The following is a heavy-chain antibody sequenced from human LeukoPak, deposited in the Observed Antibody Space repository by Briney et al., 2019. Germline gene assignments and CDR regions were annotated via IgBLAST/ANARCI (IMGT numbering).Heavy chain of an antibody. J-gene: IGHJ3*02. CDR2: INPSGGST. CDR1: GYTFTSYS. V-gene: IGHV1-46*01. Sequence: ASVKVSCKTSGYTFTSYSMHWVRQAPGQGLEWMGVINPSGGSTRYAQSFQGRVTVTRDTSTSTVYLDLRGLRSGDTAVYYCARLSVLGAFDIWGQGTMVTVSS. D-gene: IGHD5/OR15-5a*01. CDR3: ARLSVLGAFDI.